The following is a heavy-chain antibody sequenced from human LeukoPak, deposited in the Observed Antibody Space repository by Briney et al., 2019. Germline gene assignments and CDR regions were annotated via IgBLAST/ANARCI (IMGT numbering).Heavy chain of an antibody. D-gene: IGHD6-13*01. CDR1: GDSVSSNSAA. CDR2: TYYRSKWYN. V-gene: IGHV6-1*01. Sequence: SQTLSLTCAISGDSVSSNSAAWNWIRQSPSRGLEWLGRTYYRSKWYNDYAVSVKSRITINPDTSRNQFSLQLNSVTPEDTAVYYCARGRGKYSSSWYYYYYYYMDVWGKGTTVTVSS. CDR3: ARGRGKYSSSWYYYYYYYMDV. J-gene: IGHJ6*03.